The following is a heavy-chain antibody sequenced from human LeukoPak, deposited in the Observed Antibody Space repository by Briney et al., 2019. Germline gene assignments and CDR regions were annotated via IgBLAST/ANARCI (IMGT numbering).Heavy chain of an antibody. CDR2: IFHTGSA. Sequence: PSETLSLTCNVSGYSISSGYYWGWIRQPPGKGLEYIGSIFHTGSADYNPSLKSRVTLSVDTSKNQFSLKLNSVTAADTAVYYCVRERVKQWLFWGQGTLVPVSS. V-gene: IGHV4-38-2*02. J-gene: IGHJ4*02. D-gene: IGHD6-19*01. CDR1: GYSISSGYY. CDR3: VRERVKQWLF.